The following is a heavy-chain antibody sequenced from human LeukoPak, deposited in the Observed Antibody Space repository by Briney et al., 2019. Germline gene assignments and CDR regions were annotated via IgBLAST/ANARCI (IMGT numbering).Heavy chain of an antibody. V-gene: IGHV3-23*01. CDR3: AKAHGDILTDYYLYFDY. Sequence: GGSLRLSCAASGFTLSSYAMSWVRQAPGKGLEWVSAISGSGGSTYYADSVKGRFTISRDNSKNTLYLQMNSLRAEDTAIYYCAKAHGDILTDYYLYFDYWGQGTLVTVSS. CDR2: ISGSGGST. CDR1: GFTLSSYA. J-gene: IGHJ4*02. D-gene: IGHD3-9*01.